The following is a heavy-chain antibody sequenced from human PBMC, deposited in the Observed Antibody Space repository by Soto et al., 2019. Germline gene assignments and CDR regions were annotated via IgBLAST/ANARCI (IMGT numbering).Heavy chain of an antibody. J-gene: IGHJ4*02. D-gene: IGHD2-8*01. Sequence: PGGSLRLSCSASGFTFSSYTMNWVRQAPGKGLEWVASISSTSTYIYYEESVEGRFTISRDNAKNSLYLQMNSLRAEDTAVYYCARECFLYDDSVSNCLDYWGQGTLVPVSS. CDR2: ISSTSTYI. CDR1: GFTFSSYT. CDR3: ARECFLYDDSVSNCLDY. V-gene: IGHV3-21*01.